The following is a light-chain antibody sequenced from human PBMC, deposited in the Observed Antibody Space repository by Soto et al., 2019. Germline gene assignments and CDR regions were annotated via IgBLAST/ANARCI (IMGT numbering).Light chain of an antibody. CDR2: DAP. J-gene: IGKJ5*01. V-gene: IGKV1-39*01. CDR3: QQSLTMPIT. Sequence: DIQMTQSPSSLSASVGDRVTITCRASQSISRYLNWYQQKPGRAPNLLIYDAPSLQSGVPSRFNDSGSGTDFTLTIADLQPDDFGTYYCQQSLTMPITFGHGTRLDIK. CDR1: QSISRY.